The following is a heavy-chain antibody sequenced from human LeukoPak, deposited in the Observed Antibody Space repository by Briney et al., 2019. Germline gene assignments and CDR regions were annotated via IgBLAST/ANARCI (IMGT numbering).Heavy chain of an antibody. D-gene: IGHD2-21*02. CDR1: GGSISSGGYY. Sequence: LSETLSLTCTVSGGSISSGGYYWSWIRQHPGKGLEWIGYIYYSGSTYYNPSLKSRVTISVDTSKNQFSLKLSSVTAADTAVYYCATNAYCGGDCLGWGQGALVTVSS. J-gene: IGHJ4*02. CDR3: ATNAYCGGDCLG. CDR2: IYYSGST. V-gene: IGHV4-31*03.